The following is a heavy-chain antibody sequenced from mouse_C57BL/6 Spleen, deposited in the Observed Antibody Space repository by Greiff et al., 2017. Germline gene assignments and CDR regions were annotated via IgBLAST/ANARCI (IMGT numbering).Heavy chain of an antibody. CDR3: ARHPYDGYSYFDY. V-gene: IGHV1-50*01. J-gene: IGHJ2*01. Sequence: VQLQQPGAELVKPGASVKLSCKASGYTFTSYWMQWVKQRPGQGLEWIGEIDPSDSYTNYNQKFKGKATLTVDTSSSTAYMQLSSLTSEDSAVYYCARHPYDGYSYFDYWGQGTTLTVSS. D-gene: IGHD2-3*01. CDR1: GYTFTSYW. CDR2: IDPSDSYT.